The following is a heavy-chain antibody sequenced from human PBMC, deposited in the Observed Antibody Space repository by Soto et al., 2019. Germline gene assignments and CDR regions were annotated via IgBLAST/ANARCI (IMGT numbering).Heavy chain of an antibody. V-gene: IGHV3-33*01. J-gene: IGHJ6*03. Sequence: QVQLVESGGGVVQPGKSLRLSCVATGFSFSDYGMHWVRQAPGKGLEWVALIWYDGSEKKYADSVKGRFTISRDNSKNTLYLQMTSLRSEDTAVYYCARTHDYYYMDVWGKGTTVTVSS. CDR1: GFSFSDYG. CDR3: ARTHDYYYMDV. CDR2: IWYDGSEK.